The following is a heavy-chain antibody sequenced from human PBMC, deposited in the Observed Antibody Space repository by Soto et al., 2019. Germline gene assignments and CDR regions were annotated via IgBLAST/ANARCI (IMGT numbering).Heavy chain of an antibody. V-gene: IGHV5-51*01. CDR3: ARHLKMYYYGSGSYYSVTPYGMDV. CDR1: GYSFTSYW. Sequence: PGESLKISCKGSGYSFTSYWIGWVRQMPGKGLEWMGIIYPGDSDTRYSPSFQGQVTISADKSISTAYLQWSSLKASDTAMYYCARHLKMYYYGSGSYYSVTPYGMDVWGQGTTVTVPS. D-gene: IGHD3-10*01. J-gene: IGHJ6*02. CDR2: IYPGDSDT.